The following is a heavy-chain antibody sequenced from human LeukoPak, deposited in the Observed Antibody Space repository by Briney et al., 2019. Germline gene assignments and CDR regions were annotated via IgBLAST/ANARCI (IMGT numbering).Heavy chain of an antibody. CDR2: IYYSGST. CDR1: GGSISAYT. CDR3: ARRIAAKRMAYYMDV. Sequence: PSETLSLTCTVSGGSISAYTWSWIRQPPGKGLEWIGFIYYSGSTNYNPSLQNRITISMDTSKKWFSLNLTSVTAADTAVYYCARRIAAKRMAYYMDVWGKGTTVTVSS. D-gene: IGHD6-13*01. V-gene: IGHV4-59*12. J-gene: IGHJ6*03.